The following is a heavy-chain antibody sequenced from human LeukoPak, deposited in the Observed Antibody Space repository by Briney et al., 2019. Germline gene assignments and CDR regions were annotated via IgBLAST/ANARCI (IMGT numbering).Heavy chain of an antibody. D-gene: IGHD3-3*01. CDR2: IRFDESNK. V-gene: IGHV3-30*02. Sequence: GGSLRLSCAASGFTFSSYTMHWVRQAPGTGLEWVAFIRFDESNKHYADSVQGRFTISRDNSKNTLYLQMNSLIPEDTAVYYCAKDQKWSGLHYFDNWGQGTLVTVSS. CDR1: GFTFSSYT. J-gene: IGHJ4*02. CDR3: AKDQKWSGLHYFDN.